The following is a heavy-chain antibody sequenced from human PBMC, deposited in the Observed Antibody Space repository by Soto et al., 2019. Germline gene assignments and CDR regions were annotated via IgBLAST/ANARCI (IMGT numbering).Heavy chain of an antibody. D-gene: IGHD6-19*01. CDR3: ARDRGVAPPVAGNPHYYYYMDV. CDR1: GYSFTNYG. CDR2: ISAYNGNT. J-gene: IGHJ6*03. V-gene: IGHV1-18*01. Sequence: QDQLVQSGVEVKKPGASVKVSCKASGYSFTNYGITWVRQAPGQGFEWMGWISAYNGNTNYAQKFQGRVTITTDASTSTAYLELRSMRSDDTAVYYCARDRGVAPPVAGNPHYYYYMDVWGKGTTVTVSS.